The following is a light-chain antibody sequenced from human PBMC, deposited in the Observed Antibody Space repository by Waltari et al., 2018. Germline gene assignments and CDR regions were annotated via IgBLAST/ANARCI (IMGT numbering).Light chain of an antibody. CDR3: QQTNTVPLT. J-gene: IGKJ4*01. CDR2: AAS. CDR1: HSITTY. V-gene: IGKV1-39*01. Sequence: VTITCRASHSITTYLNWYQQKPGKAPNLLIYAASSLQSGVPSRFSGSGSGTEFTLTISSLRPEDFATYYCQQTNTVPLTFGGGTKVEIK.